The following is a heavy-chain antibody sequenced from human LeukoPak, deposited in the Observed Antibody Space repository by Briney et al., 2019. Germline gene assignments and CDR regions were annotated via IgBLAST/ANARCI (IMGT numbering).Heavy chain of an antibody. CDR3: ARDVVRGSGGDV. CDR2: ISSTSNNI. CDR1: GFTFSGYE. Sequence: GGSLRLSCTASGFTFSGYEMNWVRQTPGKGLEWISYISSTSNNIIYADSVKGRFTISRDNGKNSLYLQMNSLRTEDTGVYYCARDVVRGSGGDVWGKGTTVTISS. V-gene: IGHV3-48*03. J-gene: IGHJ6*04. D-gene: IGHD3-10*01.